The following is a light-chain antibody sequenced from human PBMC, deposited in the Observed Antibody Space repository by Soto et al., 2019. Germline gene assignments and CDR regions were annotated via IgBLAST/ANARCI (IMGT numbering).Light chain of an antibody. V-gene: IGKV3-11*01. CDR1: QRVSDS. Sequence: EIVLTQSPVTLSLSPGERATLSCRARQRVSDSLAWYQQRSGQAPRLLIYDASNRAAAIPARFSGSGSGTDFTLTISSLEPEDFAVYYCQQRHNWPLTFGGGTKVEI. CDR3: QQRHNWPLT. J-gene: IGKJ4*01. CDR2: DAS.